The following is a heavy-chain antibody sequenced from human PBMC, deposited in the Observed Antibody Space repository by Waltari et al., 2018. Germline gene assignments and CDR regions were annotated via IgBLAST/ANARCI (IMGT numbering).Heavy chain of an antibody. CDR1: GFTFSSYA. CDR3: AKGSYSSGWY. Sequence: EVQLLESGGGLVQPGGYLRLSCAASGFTFSSYAMSWVRQAPWKGLEWVSAISGSGGSTYYADSVKGRFTISRDNSKNTLYLQLNSLRVEDTAVYYCAKGSYSSGWYWGQGTLVTVSS. CDR2: ISGSGGST. D-gene: IGHD6-19*01. V-gene: IGHV3-23*01. J-gene: IGHJ4*02.